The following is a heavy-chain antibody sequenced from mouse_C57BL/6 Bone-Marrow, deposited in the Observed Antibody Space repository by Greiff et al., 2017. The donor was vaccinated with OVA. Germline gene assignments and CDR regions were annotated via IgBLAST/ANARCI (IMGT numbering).Heavy chain of an antibody. CDR1: GFTFSSYA. V-gene: IGHV5-4*01. CDR2: ISDGGSYT. CDR3: AREGWDVYFDV. J-gene: IGHJ1*03. Sequence: EVQLVESGGGLVKPGGSLKLSCAASGFTFSSYAMSWVRQTPEKRLEWVATISDGGSYTYYPDNVKGRFTISRDNAKNNLYLQMSHLKSEDTAMYDCAREGWDVYFDVWGTGTTVTVSS. D-gene: IGHD4-1*01.